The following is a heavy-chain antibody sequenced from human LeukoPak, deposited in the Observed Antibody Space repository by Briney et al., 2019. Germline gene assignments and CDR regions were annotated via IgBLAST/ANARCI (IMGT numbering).Heavy chain of an antibody. CDR3: ARLDSIHLITY. Sequence: PSETLSLTCTVSGGSISSSSYQWGWIRQPPGRGLEWIGTIYYSGNTYYNPSLKSRLTISIDTSKNQFSLKLSSVTAADTAVYYCARLDSIHLITYWGQGTLVTVSS. CDR2: IYYSGNT. CDR1: GGSISSSSYQ. V-gene: IGHV4-39*01. D-gene: IGHD3-16*01. J-gene: IGHJ4*02.